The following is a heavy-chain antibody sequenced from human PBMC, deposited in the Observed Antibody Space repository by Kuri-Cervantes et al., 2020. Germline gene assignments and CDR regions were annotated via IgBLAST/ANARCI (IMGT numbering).Heavy chain of an antibody. J-gene: IGHJ4*02. Sequence: SETLSLTCTVSGGSISSYYWSWIRQPPGKGLEWIGYIYYSGSTNYNPSLKSRVTISVDMSKNQFSLKLSSVAAADTAVYYCARYTAMIPYFDYWGQGTLVTVSS. V-gene: IGHV4-59*08. D-gene: IGHD5-18*01. CDR2: IYYSGST. CDR3: ARYTAMIPYFDY. CDR1: GGSISSYY.